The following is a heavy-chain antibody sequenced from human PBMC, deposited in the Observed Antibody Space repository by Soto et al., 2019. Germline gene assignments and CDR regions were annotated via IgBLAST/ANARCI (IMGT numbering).Heavy chain of an antibody. Sequence: QITMRESGPTLVKPTQTLTLTCSFSGFSLSASGVGVGWIRQPPGKALEWLALAFWADDKFYSPPLQSRLTITKDTSKNQVVLTVTNIDAVDTATYYCAHSSPDGAFEVWGQGTMVTVSS. CDR2: AFWADDK. CDR1: GFSLSASGVG. V-gene: IGHV2-5*02. J-gene: IGHJ3*01. CDR3: AHSSPDGAFEV.